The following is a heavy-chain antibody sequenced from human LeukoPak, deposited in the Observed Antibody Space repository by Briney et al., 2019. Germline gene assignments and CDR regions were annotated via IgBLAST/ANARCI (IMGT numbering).Heavy chain of an antibody. CDR2: IRSKAYGGTT. V-gene: IGHV3-49*03. J-gene: IGHJ4*02. Sequence: GGSLRLSCTASGFTFGDYAMSWFRQAPGKGLEWVGFIRSKAYGGTTEYAASVKGRFTISRDDSKSIAYLQMNSLKTEDTAVYYCTRVRIGYYYDTSSYYVSFDYCGQGTLVTVSS. D-gene: IGHD3-22*01. CDR1: GFTFGDYA. CDR3: TRVRIGYYYDTSSYYVSFDY.